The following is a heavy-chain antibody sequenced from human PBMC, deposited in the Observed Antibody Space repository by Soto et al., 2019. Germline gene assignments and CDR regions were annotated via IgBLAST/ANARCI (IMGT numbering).Heavy chain of an antibody. CDR2: ISGSGGGT. D-gene: IGHD2-2*01. Sequence: GGSLRLSCAASGFTFSSYAMSWVRQAPGKGLEWVSAISGSGGGTYYADSVKGRFTISRDNSKNTLYLQMNSLRAEDTAVYYCAKDPFIVVVPAASDYWGQGTLVTVSS. J-gene: IGHJ4*02. CDR1: GFTFSSYA. CDR3: AKDPFIVVVPAASDY. V-gene: IGHV3-23*01.